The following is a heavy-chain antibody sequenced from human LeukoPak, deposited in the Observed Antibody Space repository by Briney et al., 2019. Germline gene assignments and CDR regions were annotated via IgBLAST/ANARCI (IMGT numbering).Heavy chain of an antibody. Sequence: SETLSLTCTVSGGSISSGSYYWSWIRQPAGKGLEWIGRIYTSGSTNYNPSLKSRVTASVDTSKNQFSLKLSSVTAADTAVYYCARATFGELLIDYWGQGTLVTVSS. D-gene: IGHD3-10*01. CDR2: IYTSGST. V-gene: IGHV4-61*02. CDR1: GGSISSGSYY. J-gene: IGHJ4*02. CDR3: ARATFGELLIDY.